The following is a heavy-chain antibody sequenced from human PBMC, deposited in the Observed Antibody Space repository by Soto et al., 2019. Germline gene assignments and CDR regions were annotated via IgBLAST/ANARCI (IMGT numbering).Heavy chain of an antibody. CDR3: ATGSGKLLYYYYGMDV. V-gene: IGHV1-24*01. CDR1: GYTLTELS. D-gene: IGHD1-26*01. J-gene: IGHJ6*02. Sequence: ASVKVSCKVSGYTLTELSMHWVRQAPGKGLEWMGGFDPEDGETIYAQKFQGRVTMTEDTSTDTAYMELSSLRSEDTAVYYCATGSGKLLYYYYGMDVWGQGNTVTVSS. CDR2: FDPEDGET.